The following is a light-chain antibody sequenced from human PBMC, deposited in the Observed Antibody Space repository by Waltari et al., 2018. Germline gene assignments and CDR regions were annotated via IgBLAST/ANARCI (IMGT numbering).Light chain of an antibody. CDR3: GADHGSGSNFVYV. V-gene: IGLV9-49*01. Sequence: QPVLTQPPSASASLGAPVTLPCTLSSGHSNYKVDWYQQRQAKGPRFVMRVGTGGIVGSKGDGIPDRFSVLGSGLNRYLTIKNIQEEDESDYHCGADHGSGSNFVYVFATGTKVTVL. CDR1: SGHSNYK. CDR2: VGTGGIVG. J-gene: IGLJ1*01.